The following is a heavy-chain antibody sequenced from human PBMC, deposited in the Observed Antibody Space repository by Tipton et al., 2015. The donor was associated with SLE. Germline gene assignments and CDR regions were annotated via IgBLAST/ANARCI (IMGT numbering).Heavy chain of an antibody. D-gene: IGHD3-22*01. V-gene: IGHV4-59*08. CDR2: IYYSGST. J-gene: IGHJ3*02. CDR3: ARHYDSSGYDAFDI. CDR1: GGSISSYY. Sequence: TLSLTCTVSGGSISSYYWSWIRQPPGKGLEWIGYIYYSGSTNYNPSLKSRVTISLDTSKNQFSLKLSSVTAANTAVYYCARHYDSSGYDAFDIWGQGTMVTVSS.